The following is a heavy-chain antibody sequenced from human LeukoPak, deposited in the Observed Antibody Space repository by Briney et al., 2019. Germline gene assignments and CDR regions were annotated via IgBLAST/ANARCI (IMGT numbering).Heavy chain of an antibody. CDR2: ISAYNGNT. CDR3: AREGTYSGSYPIDY. D-gene: IGHD1-26*01. V-gene: IGHV1-18*04. Sequence: ASVKVSCKASGYTFTGYYMHWVRQAPGQGLEWMGWISAYNGNTNYAQKLQGRVTMTTDTSTSTAYMELRSLRSDDTAVYYCAREGTYSGSYPIDYWGQGTLVTVSS. CDR1: GYTFTGYY. J-gene: IGHJ4*02.